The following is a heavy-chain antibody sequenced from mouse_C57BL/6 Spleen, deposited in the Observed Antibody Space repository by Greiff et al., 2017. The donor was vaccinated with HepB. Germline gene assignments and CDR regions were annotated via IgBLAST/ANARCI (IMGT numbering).Heavy chain of an antibody. D-gene: IGHD1-1*01. V-gene: IGHV10-1*01. Sequence: EVKLVESGGGLVQPKGSLKLSCAASGFSFNTYAMNWVRQAPGKGLEWVARIRSKSNNYATYYADSVKDRFTISRDDSESMLYLQMNNLKTEDTAMYYCVRPYYYYGSSYGFAYWGQGTLVTVSA. J-gene: IGHJ3*01. CDR3: VRPYYYYGSSYGFAY. CDR1: GFSFNTYA. CDR2: IRSKSNNYAT.